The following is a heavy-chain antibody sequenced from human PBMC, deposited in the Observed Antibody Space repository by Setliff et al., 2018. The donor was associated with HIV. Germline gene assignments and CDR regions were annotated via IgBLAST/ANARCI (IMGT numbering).Heavy chain of an antibody. CDR1: GYSINSDYY. V-gene: IGHV4-38-2*02. Sequence: SETLSLTCTVSGYSINSDYYWAWIRQPPGRGLEWIGHIFQSGSTYYSPSLKNRVSMSVDTSQNQFSLRLTSLTAADTAVYYCAREVIGAGYFHHWGQGTLVTVSS. CDR2: IFQSGST. D-gene: IGHD3-16*02. J-gene: IGHJ1*01. CDR3: AREVIGAGYFHH.